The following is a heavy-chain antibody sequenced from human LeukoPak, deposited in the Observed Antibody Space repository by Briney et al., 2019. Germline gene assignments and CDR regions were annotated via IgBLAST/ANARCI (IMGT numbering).Heavy chain of an antibody. J-gene: IGHJ4*02. D-gene: IGHD3-22*01. CDR2: ISSSSSYI. CDR3: ARYDSSGYLTFDY. V-gene: IGHV3-21*01. CDR1: GFTFSSYS. Sequence: GGSLRLSCAASGFTFSSYSMNWVRQAPGKGLEWGSSISSSSSYIYYADSVKGRFTISRDNAKNSLYLQINSLRAEDTAVYYCARYDSSGYLTFDYWGQGTLVTVSS.